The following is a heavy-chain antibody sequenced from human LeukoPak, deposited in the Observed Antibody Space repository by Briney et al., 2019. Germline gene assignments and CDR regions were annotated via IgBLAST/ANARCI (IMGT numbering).Heavy chain of an antibody. J-gene: IGHJ4*02. CDR2: IYSGGST. V-gene: IGHV3-66*01. CDR1: GFIVSSNY. Sequence: GGSLRLSCAASGFIVSSNYMSWVREAPGKRLEWVSVIYSGGSTYYADSVKGRFTISRDNSTNTLYLQMNSLRAEDTAVYYCAPIAIRSGYWGQGTLVTVSS. D-gene: IGHD3-9*01. CDR3: APIAIRSGY.